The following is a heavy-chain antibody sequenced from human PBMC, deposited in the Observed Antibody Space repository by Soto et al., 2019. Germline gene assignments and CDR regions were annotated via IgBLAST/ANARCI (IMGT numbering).Heavy chain of an antibody. D-gene: IGHD2-15*01. Sequence: GGSLRLSCTVSGFTFENYAISWVRQAPGKGLEWVGLIRNQSYSGATEYAASFKGRFTVSRDDSKNIAYLQMSSLKSEDSAVYYCTTAESPNVAYCFDSWGKGTLVPVSS. CDR1: GFTFENYA. CDR3: TTAESPNVAYCFDS. J-gene: IGHJ4*02. CDR2: IRNQSYSGAT. V-gene: IGHV3-49*04.